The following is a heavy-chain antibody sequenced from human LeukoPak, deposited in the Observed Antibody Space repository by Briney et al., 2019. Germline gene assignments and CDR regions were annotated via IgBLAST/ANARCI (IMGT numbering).Heavy chain of an antibody. CDR3: ARGGYSGTYFFDY. Sequence: GGSLRLSCAASGFTFSXXXXXXVXXXXXXXXXXXAVVWXXGTNIHYVXXXXXXXTIXXDNSKSTLYLQMNSLTAEDTAVYYCARGGYSGTYFFDYWGQGTPVTVSS. V-gene: IGHV3-33*01. D-gene: IGHD1-26*01. CDR1: GFTFSXXX. CDR2: VWXXGTNI. J-gene: IGHJ4*02.